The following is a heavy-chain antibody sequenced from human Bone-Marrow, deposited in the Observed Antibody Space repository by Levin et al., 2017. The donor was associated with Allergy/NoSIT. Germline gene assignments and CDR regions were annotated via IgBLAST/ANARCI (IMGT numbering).Heavy chain of an antibody. D-gene: IGHD3-9*01. Sequence: GESLKISCVASGFTFSSYWMHWVRQVPGQGLVWVSRITRDGSYTAYADSVRGRFTISRDNAKNTLNLEMNSLRAEDTAVYYCAGLDHGMDVWGQGTTVTVSS. CDR1: GFTFSSYW. CDR2: ITRDGSYT. CDR3: AGLDHGMDV. V-gene: IGHV3-74*01. J-gene: IGHJ6*02.